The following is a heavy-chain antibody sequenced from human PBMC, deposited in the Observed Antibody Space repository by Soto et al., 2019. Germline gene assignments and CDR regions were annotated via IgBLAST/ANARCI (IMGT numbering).Heavy chain of an antibody. CDR1: GGSISSGDYY. CDR2: IYYSGST. CDR3: ARGTSGRPLLYGDYYYYGMDG. Sequence: SETLSLTCTVSGGSISSGDYYLRWIRQPPGKGLEWIGYIYYSGSTYYNPPLKSRVTISVDTSKNQFSLKLSSVTAADTAVYYCARGTSGRPLLYGDYYYYGMDGWGEGTKVTVSS. J-gene: IGHJ6*04. V-gene: IGHV4-30-4*01. D-gene: IGHD2-2*02.